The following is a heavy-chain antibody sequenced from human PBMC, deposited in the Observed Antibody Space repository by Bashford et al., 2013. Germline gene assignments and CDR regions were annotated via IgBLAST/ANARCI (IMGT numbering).Heavy chain of an antibody. J-gene: IGHJ4*02. CDR2: IKGDGSVT. D-gene: IGHD3-22*01. Sequence: VRQAPGQGLEWVANIKGDGSVTHHVDSVKGRFTISRDNAKKSLFLQMDSLRAEDTAVYYCARGLIQGYSYYFDYWGQGTLVTVSS. V-gene: IGHV3-7*03. CDR3: ARGLIQGYSYYFDY.